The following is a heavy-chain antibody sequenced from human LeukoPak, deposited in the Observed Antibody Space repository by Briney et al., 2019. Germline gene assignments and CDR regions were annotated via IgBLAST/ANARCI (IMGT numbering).Heavy chain of an antibody. Sequence: SETLSLTCSVSGDTISSHYWSWIRQSPGEGLEWIGYVSYSGTTNYNPSLKSRVTISVDTAKDQFSLKLTSVIAADTAVYYCARDRRGDYYDSSGYYSHWGQGTLVTVSS. CDR2: VSYSGTT. V-gene: IGHV4-59*11. J-gene: IGHJ4*02. CDR1: GDTISSHY. CDR3: ARDRRGDYYDSSGYYSH. D-gene: IGHD3-22*01.